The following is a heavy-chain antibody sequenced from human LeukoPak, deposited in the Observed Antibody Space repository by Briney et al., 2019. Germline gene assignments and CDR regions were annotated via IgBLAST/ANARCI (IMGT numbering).Heavy chain of an antibody. J-gene: IGHJ6*02. CDR1: GFTFSNYA. D-gene: IGHD3-16*01. V-gene: IGHV3-23*01. Sequence: SGGSLRLSCAPSGFTFSNYAMSWVRQAPGKGLEWVSVISGSGVTTDYADSVMGRSTISRDNSRNALYLQLDSLRAEDTAIYFCAKGLWGAYYYGMDVWGQGTTVTVSS. CDR3: AKGLWGAYYYGMDV. CDR2: ISGSGVTT.